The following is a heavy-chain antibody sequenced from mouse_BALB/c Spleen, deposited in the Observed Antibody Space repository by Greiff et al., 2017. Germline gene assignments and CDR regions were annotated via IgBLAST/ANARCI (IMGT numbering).Heavy chain of an antibody. V-gene: IGHV1S81*02. CDR3: ARPPGRDYFDY. CDR2: INPSNGRT. Sequence: VQLQQPGAELVKPGASVKLSCKASGYTFTSYWMHWVKQRPGQGLEWIGEINPSNGRTNYNEKFKSKATLTVDKSSSTAYMQLSSLTSEDSAVYYCARPPGRDYFDYWGQGTTLTVSS. CDR1: GYTFTSYW. J-gene: IGHJ2*01.